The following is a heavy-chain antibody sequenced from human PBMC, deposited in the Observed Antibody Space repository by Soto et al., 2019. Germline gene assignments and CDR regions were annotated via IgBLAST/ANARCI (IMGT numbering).Heavy chain of an antibody. CDR2: ISSSSSTI. D-gene: IGHD3-10*01. J-gene: IGHJ6*02. CDR1: GFTFSSYS. CDR3: ARAGSAPRRYYYYGMDV. Sequence: QPGGSLRLSCAASGFTFSSYSMNWVRQAPGKGLEWVSYISSSSSTIYYADSVKGRFTISRDNAKNSLYLQMNSLRDEDTAVYYCARAGSAPRRYYYYGMDVWGQGTTVTVSS. V-gene: IGHV3-48*02.